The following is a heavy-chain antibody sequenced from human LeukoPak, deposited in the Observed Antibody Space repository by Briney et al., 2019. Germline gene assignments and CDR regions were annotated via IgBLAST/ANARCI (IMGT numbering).Heavy chain of an antibody. CDR1: GGTFSSYA. V-gene: IGHV1-69*04. Sequence: ASVKVSCKASGGTFSSYAISWVRQAPGQGLEWMGRIIPIFGIANYAQKFQGRVTITADKSTSTAYMELSSLRSEDTAVCYCARDNSCSGGSCYGVGLDYWGQGTLVTVSS. CDR3: ARDNSCSGGSCYGVGLDY. D-gene: IGHD2-15*01. CDR2: IIPIFGIA. J-gene: IGHJ4*02.